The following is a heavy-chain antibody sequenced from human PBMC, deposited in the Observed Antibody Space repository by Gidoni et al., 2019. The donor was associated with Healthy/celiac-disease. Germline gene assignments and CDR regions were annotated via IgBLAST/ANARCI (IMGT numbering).Heavy chain of an antibody. CDR2: IIPILGIA. Sequence: VQLVQSGAEVKKPVSSLKVSCKASGGTFSSYAISWVRQAPGQGLEWMGRIIPILGIANYAQKFQGRVTMTADKSTSTAYMELSSLRSEDTAVYYCAREEGYNLGYFDLWGRGTLVTVSS. J-gene: IGHJ2*01. V-gene: IGHV1-69*04. CDR3: AREEGYNLGYFDL. CDR1: GGTFSSYA. D-gene: IGHD5-12*01.